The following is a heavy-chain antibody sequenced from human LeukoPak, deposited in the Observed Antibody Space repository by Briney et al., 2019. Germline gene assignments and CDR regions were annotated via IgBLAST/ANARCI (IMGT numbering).Heavy chain of an antibody. Sequence: GGSLRLSCAASGFTFSTYSMNWVRQAPGKGLEWVSAISGSDSSTYYADSVKGRFTISRDNSKNTLYLQMNSLRAEDTAVYYCAKSGPYYYDSSVYYYGGYFDYWGQGTLVTVSS. J-gene: IGHJ4*02. CDR2: ISGSDSST. CDR3: AKSGPYYYDSSVYYYGGYFDY. D-gene: IGHD3-22*01. CDR1: GFTFSTYS. V-gene: IGHV3-23*01.